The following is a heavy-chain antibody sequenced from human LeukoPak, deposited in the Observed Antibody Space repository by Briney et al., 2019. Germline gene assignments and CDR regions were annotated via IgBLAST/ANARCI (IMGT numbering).Heavy chain of an antibody. CDR2: VQLDGRT. V-gene: IGHV4-4*02. D-gene: IGHD6-25*01. CDR3: AREGGFYRPLDH. Sequence: PSETLSLTCGVSGGSVSSTNWWTWIRQPPGKGLEWIGEVQLDGRTNFNPSLKSRLTMSVDLSENHVSLKLTSVTAADTAVYYCAREGGFYRPLDHSGQGTLVTVSS. CDR1: GGSVSSTNW. J-gene: IGHJ4*02.